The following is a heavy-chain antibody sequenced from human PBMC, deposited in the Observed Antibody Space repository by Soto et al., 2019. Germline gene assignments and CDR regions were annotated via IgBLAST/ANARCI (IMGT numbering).Heavy chain of an antibody. D-gene: IGHD3-16*01. CDR1: GYSFTSYW. Sequence: LGESLKISCKGSGYSFTSYWIGWVRQMPGKGLEWMGIIYPGDSDTRYSPSFQGQVTISADKSISTAYLQWSSLKASDTAMYYCARRGAMGDYYYGMDVWGQGTTVTVSS. CDR3: ARRGAMGDYYYGMDV. CDR2: IYPGDSDT. V-gene: IGHV5-51*01. J-gene: IGHJ6*02.